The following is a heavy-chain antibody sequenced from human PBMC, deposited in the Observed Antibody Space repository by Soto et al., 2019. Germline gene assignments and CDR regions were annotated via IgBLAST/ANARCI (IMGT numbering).Heavy chain of an antibody. D-gene: IGHD5-12*01. CDR2: ITDVGDPT. J-gene: IGHJ6*02. CDR3: AKDRDIAYHLEGGFYYSGMDV. Sequence: QAWWSLRLSCSASVFTFGTYAMNWFRQAPGKGLEWVSTITDVGDPTYYADSVKGRFTISRDNSKNTLFLQMNSLRAEDTARYYCAKDRDIAYHLEGGFYYSGMDVWGQGTTVTVSS. V-gene: IGHV3-23*01. CDR1: VFTFGTYA.